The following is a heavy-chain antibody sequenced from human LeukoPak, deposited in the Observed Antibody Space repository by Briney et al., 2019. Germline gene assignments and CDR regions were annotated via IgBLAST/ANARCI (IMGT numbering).Heavy chain of an antibody. CDR2: IYYSGST. CDR3: ARAYCGGDCYSDAFDI. CDR1: GGSISSGGYY. Sequence: SETLSLTCTVSGGSISSGGYYWSWIRQPPGKGLEWIGYIYYSGSTNYNPSLKSRVTISVDTSKSQFSLKLSSVTAADTAVYYCARAYCGGDCYSDAFDIWGQGTMVTVSS. V-gene: IGHV4-61*08. J-gene: IGHJ3*02. D-gene: IGHD2-21*02.